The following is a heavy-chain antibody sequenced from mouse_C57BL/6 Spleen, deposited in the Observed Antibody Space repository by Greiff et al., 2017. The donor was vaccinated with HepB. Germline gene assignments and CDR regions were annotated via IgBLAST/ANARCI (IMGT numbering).Heavy chain of an antibody. V-gene: IGHV5-4*01. Sequence: EVQLVESGGGLVKPGGSLKLSCAASGFTFSSYAMSWVRQTPEKRLEWVATISDGGSYTYYPDNVKGRFTISRDNAKNNLYLQMSHLKSEDTAMYYCAREGLGDYWGQGTTLTVSS. CDR3: AREGLGDY. CDR1: GFTFSSYA. CDR2: ISDGGSYT. J-gene: IGHJ2*01.